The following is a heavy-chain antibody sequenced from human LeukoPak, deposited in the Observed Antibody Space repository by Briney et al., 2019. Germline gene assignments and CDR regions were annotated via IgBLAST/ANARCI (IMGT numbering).Heavy chain of an antibody. CDR2: MNQLGNEK. CDR3: ARGTYYYEF. J-gene: IGHJ4*02. D-gene: IGHD3-16*01. CDR1: KFTFSNYW. V-gene: IGHV3-7*04. Sequence: GGSLRLSCAASKFTFSNYWMSWVRQAPGKGLEWVAYMNQLGNEKNYLDSVKGRFTISRDNAKNPLYLQMTSLRAEDTAVYYCARGTYYYEFWGQGTLVTVSS.